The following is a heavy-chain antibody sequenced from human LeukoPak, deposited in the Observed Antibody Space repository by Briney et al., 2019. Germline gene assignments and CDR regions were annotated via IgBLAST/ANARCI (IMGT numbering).Heavy chain of an antibody. V-gene: IGHV3-7*01. J-gene: IGHJ4*02. CDR3: AKDSYSKGDF. Sequence: QPGGPLTPPFEASELPLVYLGLSWSARAQGKGWGGANIKNDGAVKNYVDSVKGRFTISRDNAKNSLYLQMNSLRAEDTAVYYCAKDSYSKGDFWGQGVLVTVSS. D-gene: IGHD6-13*01. CDR1: ELPLVYLG. CDR2: IKNDGAVK.